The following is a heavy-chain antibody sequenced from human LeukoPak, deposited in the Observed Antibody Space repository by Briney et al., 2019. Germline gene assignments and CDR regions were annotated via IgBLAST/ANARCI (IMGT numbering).Heavy chain of an antibody. CDR3: ARRYFDY. Sequence: GGSLRLSCAASGFTLSSYWMQWVRQAPGKGLEWVANIKEDGSEKYYVDSVKGRFTISRDNAKNSLYLQMNSLRAEDTAIYYCARRYFDYWGQGTLVTVSS. CDR1: GFTLSSYW. J-gene: IGHJ4*02. CDR2: IKEDGSEK. V-gene: IGHV3-7*01.